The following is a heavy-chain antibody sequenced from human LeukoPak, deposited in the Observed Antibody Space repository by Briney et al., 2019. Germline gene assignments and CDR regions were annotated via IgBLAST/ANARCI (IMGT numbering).Heavy chain of an antibody. CDR2: IVPILGTA. CDR3: ARDQGDNSYGYYAIWYAFDV. J-gene: IGHJ3*01. CDR1: GGXFNNYA. V-gene: IGHV1-69*06. D-gene: IGHD5-18*01. Sequence: SVKVSCKASGGXFNNYAISWVRQAPGQGLEWMGGIVPILGTANYAQEFQGRLIITADKATSSAYMELSSLRSEDTAVYYCARDQGDNSYGYYAIWYAFDVWGQGTMVTVSS.